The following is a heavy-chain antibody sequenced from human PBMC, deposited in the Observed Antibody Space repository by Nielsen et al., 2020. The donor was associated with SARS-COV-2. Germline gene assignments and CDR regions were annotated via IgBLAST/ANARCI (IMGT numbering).Heavy chain of an antibody. CDR2: IYYSGST. V-gene: IGHV4-59*01. CDR1: GGSISSYY. D-gene: IGHD1-26*01. CDR3: ARGGIVGAAAWLDAFDI. Sequence: SETLSLTCTVSGGSISSYYWSWIRQPPGKGLEWIGYIYYSGSTNYNPSLKSRVTISVDTSKNQFSLKLSSVTAADTAVYYCARGGIVGAAAWLDAFDIWGQETMVPSPQ. J-gene: IGHJ3*02.